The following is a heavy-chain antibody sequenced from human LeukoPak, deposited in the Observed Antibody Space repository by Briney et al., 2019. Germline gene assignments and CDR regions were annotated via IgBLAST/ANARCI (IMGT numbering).Heavy chain of an antibody. J-gene: IGHJ4*02. CDR2: ISAYNGNT. CDR3: ARDLYPLDIVVVVAATPADY. Sequence: ASVKVSCKASGYTFTGYYMHWVRQAPGQGLEWMGWISAYNGNTNYAQKLQGRVTMTTDTSTSTAYMELRSLRSDDTAVYYCARDLYPLDIVVVVAATPADYWGQGTLVTVSS. D-gene: IGHD2-15*01. CDR1: GYTFTGYY. V-gene: IGHV1-18*04.